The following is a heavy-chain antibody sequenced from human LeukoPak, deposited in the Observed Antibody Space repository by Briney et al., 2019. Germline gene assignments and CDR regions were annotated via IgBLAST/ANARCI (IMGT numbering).Heavy chain of an antibody. CDR2: IIPIFGTA. CDR1: GGTFSSYA. CDR3: ARVPHPERYDFWSGYAQTEGYYMDV. V-gene: IGHV1-69*13. J-gene: IGHJ6*03. D-gene: IGHD3-3*01. Sequence: ASVKVSCKASGGTFSSYAISWVRQAPGQGLEWMGGIIPIFGTANYAQKFQGRVTITADESTSTAYMELSRLRSDDTAVYYCARVPHPERYDFWSGYAQTEGYYMDVWGKGTTVTVSS.